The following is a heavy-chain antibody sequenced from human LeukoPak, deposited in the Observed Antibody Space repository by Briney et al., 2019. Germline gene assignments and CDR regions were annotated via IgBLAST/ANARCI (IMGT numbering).Heavy chain of an antibody. CDR3: ARRPTPPSPFDP. D-gene: IGHD2-15*01. Sequence: SETLSLTCTVSGGSISSYYWIWIRQPPGKGLEWIGYIYYSGSTNYNPSLKSRVTISVDTSKNQFSLKLSSVTAADTAVYYCARRPTPPSPFDPWGQGTLVTVSS. V-gene: IGHV4-59*08. CDR2: IYYSGST. J-gene: IGHJ5*02. CDR1: GGSISSYY.